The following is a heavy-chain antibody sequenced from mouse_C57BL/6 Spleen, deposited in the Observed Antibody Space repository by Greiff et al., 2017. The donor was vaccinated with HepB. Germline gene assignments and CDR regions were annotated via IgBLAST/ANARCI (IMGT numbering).Heavy chain of an antibody. Sequence: VQLQQSGAELVKPGASVKISCKASGYAFSSYWMNWVKQRPGKGLEWIGQIYPGDGDTNYNGKFKGKATLTADKSSSTAYMQLSSLTSEDSAVYFCARGTARDAMDYLGQGTSVTVSS. CDR3: ARGTARDAMDY. CDR1: GYAFSSYW. D-gene: IGHD3-2*01. V-gene: IGHV1-80*01. J-gene: IGHJ4*01. CDR2: IYPGDGDT.